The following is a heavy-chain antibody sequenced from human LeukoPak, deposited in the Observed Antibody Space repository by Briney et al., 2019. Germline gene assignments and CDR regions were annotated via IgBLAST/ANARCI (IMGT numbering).Heavy chain of an antibody. CDR1: GYTFTSYY. CDR2: INPSGGST. Sequence: ASVKVSCKACGYTFTSYYMHWVRQAPGQGLEWMGIINPSGGSTSYAQKFQGRVTMTRDTSTSTVYMELSSLRSEDTAVYYCARDGYSYGYDYWGQGTLVTVSS. D-gene: IGHD5-18*01. V-gene: IGHV1-46*01. CDR3: ARDGYSYGYDY. J-gene: IGHJ4*02.